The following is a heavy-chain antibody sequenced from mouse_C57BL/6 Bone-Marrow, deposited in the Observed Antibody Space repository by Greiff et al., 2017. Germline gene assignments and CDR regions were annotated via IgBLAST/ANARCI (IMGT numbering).Heavy chain of an antibody. CDR1: GYTFTSYG. CDR2: IYPRGGNT. CDR3: AKFVFDY. J-gene: IGHJ2*01. V-gene: IGHV1-81*01. Sequence: VKLMESGAELARPGASVKLSCKASGYTFTSYGISWVKQRTGQGLEWIGEIYPRGGNTYYNEKFKGKATLTAYKSSSTSYMELRSLTSEDSAVYFCAKFVFDYWGQGTTLTVSS.